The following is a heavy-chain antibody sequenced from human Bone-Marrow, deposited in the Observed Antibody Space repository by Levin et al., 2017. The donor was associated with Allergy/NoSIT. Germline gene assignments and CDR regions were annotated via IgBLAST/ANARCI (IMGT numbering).Heavy chain of an antibody. CDR1: GFTFSTYA. D-gene: IGHD3-10*01. J-gene: IGHJ2*01. V-gene: IGHV3-64*01. CDR2: INSNGDST. Sequence: GESLKISCAASGFTFSTYAIHWVRQAPGKGLEYVSAINSNGDSTFYANSVKGRFTISRDNSKNTLYLQMGSLRAEDMAVYYCAREIYYSRNWYFDHWGRGTLVTVSS. CDR3: AREIYYSRNWYFDH.